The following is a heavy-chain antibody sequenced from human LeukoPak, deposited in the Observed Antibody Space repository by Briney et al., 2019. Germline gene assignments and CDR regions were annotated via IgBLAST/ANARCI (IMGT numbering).Heavy chain of an antibody. CDR2: INSDGSST. J-gene: IGHJ4*02. Sequence: PGRSLRLSGAAPGFNFRSYWMHWVRQAPGKGLVWVSRINSDGSSTTYADSVKGRFTISRDNAKNTLYLQMNSLRAEDTAVYYCARGVTVDYWGQGTLVTVSS. V-gene: IGHV3-74*01. D-gene: IGHD2-8*01. CDR3: ARGVTVDY. CDR1: GFNFRSYW.